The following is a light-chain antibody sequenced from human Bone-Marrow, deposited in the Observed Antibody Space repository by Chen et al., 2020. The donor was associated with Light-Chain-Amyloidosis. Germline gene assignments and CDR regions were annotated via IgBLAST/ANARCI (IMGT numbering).Light chain of an antibody. V-gene: IGLV1-47*01. CDR1: SSNIGSNY. CDR3: AAWDDTLSGPV. Sequence: QSVLTQPPSASGTPGQRVTISCSGGSSNIGSNYVYWYQQLPGTAPQLLIYKNNQRPSGVPDRFAGSKSGTSASLAISGVRSEDEADYHCAAWDDTLSGPVFGGGTKVTVL. CDR2: KNN. J-gene: IGLJ3*02.